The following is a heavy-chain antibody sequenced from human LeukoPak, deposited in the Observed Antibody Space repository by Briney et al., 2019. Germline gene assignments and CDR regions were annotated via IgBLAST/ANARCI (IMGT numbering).Heavy chain of an antibody. V-gene: IGHV4-34*01. Sequence: PSETLSLTCAVYGGSFSGYYWSWIRQPPGKGLEWIGEINHSGSTNYNPSLKSRVTISVDTFKNQFSLKLSSVTAADTAVYYCARGNYDFWSGYYPLYYYYGMDVWGQGTTVTVSS. CDR2: INHSGST. D-gene: IGHD3-3*01. CDR3: ARGNYDFWSGYYPLYYYYGMDV. CDR1: GGSFSGYY. J-gene: IGHJ6*02.